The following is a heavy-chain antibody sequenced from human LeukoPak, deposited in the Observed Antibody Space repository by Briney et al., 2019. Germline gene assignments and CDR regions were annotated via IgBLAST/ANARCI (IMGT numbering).Heavy chain of an antibody. CDR3: ARGSPLTIFGVVRLKNWFDP. V-gene: IGHV4-34*01. CDR2: ISHSGST. CDR1: GGSFSGYY. D-gene: IGHD3-3*01. Sequence: SETLSLTCAVYGGSFSGYYWSWIRQSPGKGLEWIGEISHSGSTYYNPSLKSRVTISLDTSKNQFSLKLTSVTAADTAVYYCARGSPLTIFGVVRLKNWFDPWGQGTLVTVSS. J-gene: IGHJ5*02.